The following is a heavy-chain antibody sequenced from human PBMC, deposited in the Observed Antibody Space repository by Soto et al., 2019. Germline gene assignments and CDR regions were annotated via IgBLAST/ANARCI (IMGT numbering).Heavy chain of an antibody. CDR1: GVTFRSYG. J-gene: IGHJ3*02. V-gene: IGHV3-33*01. Sequence: GESLRLSCGASGVTFRSYGMHWVRQAPGKGLEWVAVIWYDGSNKYYADSVKGRFSISRDNTKNTLYLQMNSLRAEDTAVYFCARDRLRGIRDAFDISAQGTMVPVS. D-gene: IGHD4-17*01. CDR2: IWYDGSNK. CDR3: ARDRLRGIRDAFDI.